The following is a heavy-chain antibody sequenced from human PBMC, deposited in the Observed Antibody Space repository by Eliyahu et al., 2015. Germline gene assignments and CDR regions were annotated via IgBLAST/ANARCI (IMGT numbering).Heavy chain of an antibody. V-gene: IGHV1-46*01. CDR1: GYXFXXYY. Sequence: QVQLVQSGAEVKKPGASVKVSGXASGYXFXXYYMXWVRQAPGQGLXWMGIINPSGGSTSYAQKFQGRVTMTRDTSTNTVYMELSSLRSEDTAVYYCATEREVRGVTRGAFDYWGQGTLVTVSS. CDR2: INPSGGST. D-gene: IGHD3-10*01. CDR3: ATEREVRGVTRGAFDY. J-gene: IGHJ4*02.